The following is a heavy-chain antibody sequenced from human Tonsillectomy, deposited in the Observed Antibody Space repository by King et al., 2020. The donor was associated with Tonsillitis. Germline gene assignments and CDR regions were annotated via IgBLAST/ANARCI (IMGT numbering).Heavy chain of an antibody. CDR1: GGTLSSYA. J-gene: IGHJ6*03. Sequence: VQLVQSGAEVKKPGSSVKVSCTASGGTLSSYAISWVRQAPGQGLEWMGGIIPIFGTANYAQKFQGRVTITADESTSTAYMELSSLKSGDTAVYYCARESTGYSSSWHGIYYYYYMDVWGKGTTVTVSS. CDR3: ARESTGYSSSWHGIYYYYYMDV. D-gene: IGHD6-13*01. CDR2: IIPIFGTA. V-gene: IGHV1-69*01.